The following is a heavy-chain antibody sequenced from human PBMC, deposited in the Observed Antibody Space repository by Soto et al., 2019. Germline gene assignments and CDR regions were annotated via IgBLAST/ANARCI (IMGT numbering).Heavy chain of an antibody. J-gene: IGHJ4*02. V-gene: IGHV3-7*05. CDR3: ARAGNERPPMVRGVIKDRYFDY. CDR1: GFTFSSYW. Sequence: GGSLRLSCAASGFTFSSYWMSWVRQAPGKGLEWVANIKQDGSEKYYVDSVKGRFTISRDNAKNSLYLQMNSLRAEDTAVYYCARAGNERPPMVRGVIKDRYFDYWGQGTLVTVSS. CDR2: IKQDGSEK. D-gene: IGHD3-10*01.